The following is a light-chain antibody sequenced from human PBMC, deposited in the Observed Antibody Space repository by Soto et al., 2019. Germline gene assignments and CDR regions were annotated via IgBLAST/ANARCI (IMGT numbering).Light chain of an antibody. CDR1: QSVSSN. CDR2: DAS. CDR3: QQYNAWPQWT. V-gene: IGKV3-15*01. Sequence: EIVITQSPATLSVSPGEIATLSCRARQSVSSNLAWYQQTPGQAPRHLIYDASARATGISARFSGSGCGTDITLTISNLQSEDFAVYDCQQYNAWPQWTFGQGTNVPIK. J-gene: IGKJ1*01.